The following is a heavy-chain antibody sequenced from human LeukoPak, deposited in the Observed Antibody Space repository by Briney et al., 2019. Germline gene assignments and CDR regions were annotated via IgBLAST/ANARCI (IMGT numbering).Heavy chain of an antibody. Sequence: GASVKVSCKASGYTFTSYGISWVRQAPGQGLEWMGWISAYNGNTNYAQKLQGRVTMTTDTSTSTAYMELRSLRSDDTAVYYCAXXXXXXXVYYYYYYMDVWGKGTTVTVSS. V-gene: IGHV1-18*01. J-gene: IGHJ6*03. CDR1: GYTFTSYG. CDR3: AXXXXXXXVYYYYYYMDV. CDR2: ISAYNGNT.